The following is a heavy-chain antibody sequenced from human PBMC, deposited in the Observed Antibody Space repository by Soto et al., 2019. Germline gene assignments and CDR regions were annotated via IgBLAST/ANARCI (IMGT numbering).Heavy chain of an antibody. J-gene: IGHJ4*02. V-gene: IGHV4-39*01. D-gene: IGHD2-15*01. CDR3: ARHTPAISISDH. Sequence: PSETLFLTCTVSGGSISSSSYYWGWIRQPPGKGLEWIGSIYYSGSTYYNPSLKSRVTISVDTSKNQFSLKLSFVTAADTAVYYCARHTPAISISDHWGQGTLVT. CDR2: IYYSGST. CDR1: GGSISSSSYY.